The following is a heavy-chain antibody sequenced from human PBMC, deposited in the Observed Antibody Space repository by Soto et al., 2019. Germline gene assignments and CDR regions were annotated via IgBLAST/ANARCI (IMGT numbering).Heavy chain of an antibody. D-gene: IGHD6-13*01. CDR2: ISGSGSST. J-gene: IGHJ4*02. CDR3: AKDIFYSNTWYPFDY. V-gene: IGHV3-23*01. Sequence: PGGSLRLSCAASGFTFSSYAMSWVRQAPGKGLEWVSGISGSGSSTHYADSVKGRLTISRDNSKNTLFLQMNSLRAEDTAVYYCAKDIFYSNTWYPFDYWGQGTIVPVYS. CDR1: GFTFSSYA.